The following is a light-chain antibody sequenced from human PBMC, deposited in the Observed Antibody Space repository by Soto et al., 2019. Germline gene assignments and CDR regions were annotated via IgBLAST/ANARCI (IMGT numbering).Light chain of an antibody. J-gene: IGLJ7*01. CDR2: EVS. CDR1: SSDVGGYNY. CDR3: SSCTGSSTPWV. V-gene: IGLV2-14*01. Sequence: QSALTQPASVSGSPGQSITISCTGTSSDVGGYNYVSWYQQHPGKAPKLMIYEVSNRPSGVSNRFSGSKSGNTASLTISGLQAEDEADYYCSSCTGSSTPWVFGGGTQLTVL.